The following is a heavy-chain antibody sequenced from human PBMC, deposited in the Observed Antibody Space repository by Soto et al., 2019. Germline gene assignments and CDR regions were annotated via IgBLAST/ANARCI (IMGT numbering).Heavy chain of an antibody. D-gene: IGHD6-6*01. V-gene: IGHV3-30-3*01. Sequence: QVQLVESGGGVVQPGRSLRLSCAASGFTFSSYAMHWVRQAPGKGLVWVAVISYDGSNKYYADSVKGRFTISRDNSKNTLYLQMNSLRAEDTAVYYCAREEYSSSLIDYWGQGTLVTVSS. CDR1: GFTFSSYA. J-gene: IGHJ4*02. CDR2: ISYDGSNK. CDR3: AREEYSSSLIDY.